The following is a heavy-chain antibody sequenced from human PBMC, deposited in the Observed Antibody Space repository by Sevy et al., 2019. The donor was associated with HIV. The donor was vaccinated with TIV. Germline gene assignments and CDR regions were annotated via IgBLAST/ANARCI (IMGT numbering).Heavy chain of an antibody. V-gene: IGHV4-39*01. Sequence: SETLSLTCTVSGDSMSRSNHYWGWIRQPPGKGLEWIGIIYYRGTTYYHPSLKSRITISEDTSKNQFSLRLTSVTAADTALYFCARLLGDNAYFDQWGQGTLVTVSS. CDR1: GDSMSRSNHY. D-gene: IGHD2-21*02. J-gene: IGHJ4*02. CDR3: ARLLGDNAYFDQ. CDR2: IYYRGTT.